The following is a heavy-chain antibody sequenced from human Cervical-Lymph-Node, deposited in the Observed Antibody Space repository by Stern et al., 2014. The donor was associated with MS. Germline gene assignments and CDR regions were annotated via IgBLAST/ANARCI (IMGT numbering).Heavy chain of an antibody. CDR1: GFMFSSYA. J-gene: IGHJ4*02. V-gene: IGHV3-30-3*01. Sequence: VQLVESGGGVAQPGRTLRLSCAASGFMFSSYAMHWVRQAPGKGLDWVAFLSNEGNKQFYADSVKGRITISSKHTNNTLYLQMNSLRPEDTAVYYCARDTCRGGGCYFRYWGQGILITVSS. CDR3: ARDTCRGGGCYFRY. CDR2: LSNEGNKQ. D-gene: IGHD2-15*01.